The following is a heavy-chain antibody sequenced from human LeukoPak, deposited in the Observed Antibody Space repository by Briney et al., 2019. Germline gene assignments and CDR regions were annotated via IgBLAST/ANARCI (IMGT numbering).Heavy chain of an antibody. CDR2: IKISGST. CDR3: ARHRTIFGVTRTFDI. Sequence: ASETLSLTCTVSGGSISSYYWSWIRQPAGKGLEWIGRIKISGSTDYNPSLRSRVTISVDTSKNQFSLKLSSVTAADTAVYYCARHRTIFGVTRTFDIWGQGTMVTVSS. D-gene: IGHD3-3*01. J-gene: IGHJ3*02. CDR1: GGSISSYY. V-gene: IGHV4-4*07.